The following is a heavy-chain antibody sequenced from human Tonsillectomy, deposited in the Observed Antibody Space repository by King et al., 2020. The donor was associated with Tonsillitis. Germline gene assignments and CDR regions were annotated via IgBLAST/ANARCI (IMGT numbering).Heavy chain of an antibody. CDR2: IKQDGSEK. J-gene: IGHJ4*02. CDR3: ASGRVQFDY. V-gene: IGHV3-7*03. Sequence: VQLVESGGGLVQPGGSLRLSCAASGFTFSSYWMSWVRQAPGKGLEWVANIKQDGSEKYYVDSVKGRFTISRDNAETSLYLQMNSLRAEDTAVYYCASGRVQFDYCGQGTLVTVPS. CDR1: GFTFSSYW. D-gene: IGHD1-1*01.